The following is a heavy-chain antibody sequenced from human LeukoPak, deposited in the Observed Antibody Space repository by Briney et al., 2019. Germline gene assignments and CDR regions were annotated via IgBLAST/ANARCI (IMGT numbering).Heavy chain of an antibody. Sequence: WASVKVSCKASGYTFTSYGISWVRQAPGQGLEWMGWISAYNGNTNYAQKLQGRVTMTTDTSTSTAYMELRSLRSDDTAVYYCARTYSSSWYGVVDYYYMDVWGKGTTVTVSS. D-gene: IGHD6-13*01. CDR1: GYTFTSYG. J-gene: IGHJ6*03. V-gene: IGHV1-18*01. CDR2: ISAYNGNT. CDR3: ARTYSSSWYGVVDYYYMDV.